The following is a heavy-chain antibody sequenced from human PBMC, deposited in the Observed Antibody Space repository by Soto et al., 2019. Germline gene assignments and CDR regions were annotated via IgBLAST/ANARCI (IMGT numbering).Heavy chain of an antibody. Sequence: GASVKVSCKASGYTFTSYAMHWVRQAPGQRLEWMGWINAGNGNTKYSQKFQGRVTITRDTSASTAYMELSSLRSEDTAVYYCAREGTIFEVVPLGYYGMDVWGQGTTVTVSS. V-gene: IGHV1-3*01. D-gene: IGHD3-3*01. CDR2: INAGNGNT. J-gene: IGHJ6*02. CDR3: AREGTIFEVVPLGYYGMDV. CDR1: GYTFTSYA.